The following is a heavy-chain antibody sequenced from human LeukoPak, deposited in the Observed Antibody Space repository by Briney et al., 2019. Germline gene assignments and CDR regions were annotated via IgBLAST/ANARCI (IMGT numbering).Heavy chain of an antibody. CDR3: ANTGYDSSSYYFSFRWFRSNTLFDY. D-gene: IGHD3-22*01. Sequence: GGSLRLSCAASGFTFSSYAMSWVRQAPGRGVECVSDICGSGGSTHYADSVKGRFTISRDNSKNTLYLQMNSLRAEDTAVYYCANTGYDSSSYYFSFRWFRSNTLFDYWGQGTLVTVSS. J-gene: IGHJ4*02. V-gene: IGHV3-23*01. CDR1: GFTFSSYA. CDR2: ICGSGGST.